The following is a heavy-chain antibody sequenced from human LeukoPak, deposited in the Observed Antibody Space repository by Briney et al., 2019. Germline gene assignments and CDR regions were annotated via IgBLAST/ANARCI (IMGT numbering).Heavy chain of an antibody. CDR2: INTNTGNP. Sequence: ASVKVSCKASGYTFTSYAMNWVRQAPGQGLEWMGWINTNTGNPTYAQGFTGRFVFSLDTSVSTAYLQISSLKAEDTAVYYCARGTTYYDILTGYSSDAFDIWGQGTMVTVSS. CDR3: ARGTTYYDILTGYSSDAFDI. D-gene: IGHD3-9*01. V-gene: IGHV7-4-1*02. J-gene: IGHJ3*02. CDR1: GYTFTSYA.